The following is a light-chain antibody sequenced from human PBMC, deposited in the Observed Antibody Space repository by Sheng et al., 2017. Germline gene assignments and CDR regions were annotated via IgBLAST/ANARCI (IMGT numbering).Light chain of an antibody. Sequence: EIVLTQSPATLSLSPGESATLSCRASQSISSYLAWYQQKPGRAPSLLIYDTSNRATGIPARFSGSGSGTDFTLTINSLEPEDFAVYYCQHRRNWPWTFGQGTKVEIK. CDR3: QHRRNWPWT. CDR2: DTS. V-gene: IGKV3-11*01. J-gene: IGKJ1*01. CDR1: QSISSY.